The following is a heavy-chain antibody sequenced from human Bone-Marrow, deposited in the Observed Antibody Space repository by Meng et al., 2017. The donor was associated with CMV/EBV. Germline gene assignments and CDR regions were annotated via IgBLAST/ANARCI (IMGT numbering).Heavy chain of an antibody. D-gene: IGHD1-1*01. V-gene: IGHV3-23*03. J-gene: IGHJ4*02. Sequence: GESLKISCAASGFIFGSYAMSWVRQAPGKGLEWVSLIYSGGSGTYYADSVKGRFTISRDNSKNTLYLQMNSLRAEDTAVYYCARDQKDWKGHRFDYWGQGTLVTVSS. CDR1: GFIFGSYA. CDR2: IYSGGSGT. CDR3: ARDQKDWKGHRFDY.